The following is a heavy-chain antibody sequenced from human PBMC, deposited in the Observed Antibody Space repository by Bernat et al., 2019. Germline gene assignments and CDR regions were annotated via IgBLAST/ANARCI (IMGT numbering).Heavy chain of an antibody. CDR1: GGTFSSYA. CDR2: IIPILGIA. D-gene: IGHD2-2*01. J-gene: IGHJ6*03. V-gene: IGHV1-69*04. Sequence: QVQLVQSGAEVKKPGSSVKVSCKASGGTFSSYAISWVRQAPGQGLEWMGRIIPILGIANYAQKFQGRVTMTTDTSTSTAYMELRSLRSDDTAVYYCARGEGLYCSSTSCYRYYYYYMDVWGKGTTVTVSS. CDR3: ARGEGLYCSSTSCYRYYYYYMDV.